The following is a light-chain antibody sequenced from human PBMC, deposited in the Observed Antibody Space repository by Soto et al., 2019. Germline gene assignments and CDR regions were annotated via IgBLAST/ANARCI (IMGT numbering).Light chain of an antibody. J-gene: IGKJ4*01. Sequence: EFVLTQSPGTLSLSPGERATLSCRASQTVRNNYLAWYQQKPGQAPRLLIYDASSRATGIPDRFSGGGYGADVTLTISRLEHEDCAVYYCQQFSSYPLTFGGGTKVEIK. CDR3: QQFSSYPLT. V-gene: IGKV3-20*01. CDR2: DAS. CDR1: QTVRNNY.